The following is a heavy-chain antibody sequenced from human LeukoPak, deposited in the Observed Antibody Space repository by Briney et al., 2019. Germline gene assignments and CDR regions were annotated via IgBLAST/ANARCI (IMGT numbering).Heavy chain of an antibody. D-gene: IGHD3-22*01. V-gene: IGHV3-53*01. CDR2: IYSDGRT. CDR3: ARVETYYYDSSGYRDVDY. J-gene: IGHJ4*02. Sequence: GGSLRLSCAASGFTVSNKYMTWVRQAPGKGLEWVSLIYSDGRTYYADSVKGRCTISRDNAKNTLYLQMNSPRAEDTAVYYCARVETYYYDSSGYRDVDYWGQGTLVTVSS. CDR1: GFTVSNKY.